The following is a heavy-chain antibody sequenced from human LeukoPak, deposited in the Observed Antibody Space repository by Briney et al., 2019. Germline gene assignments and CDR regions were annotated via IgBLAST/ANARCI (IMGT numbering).Heavy chain of an antibody. CDR3: AKGPSSWYFDY. V-gene: IGHV3-33*06. J-gene: IGHJ4*02. D-gene: IGHD6-13*01. CDR1: GFTFSNHG. Sequence: GRSLRLSCAASGFTFSNHGMHWVRQAPGKGPEWVALIWYDGSNKYYGDSVKGRFTISRDNSKNTVYLQMNSLRAEDTAVYYCAKGPSSWYFDYWGQGTLVTVSS. CDR2: IWYDGSNK.